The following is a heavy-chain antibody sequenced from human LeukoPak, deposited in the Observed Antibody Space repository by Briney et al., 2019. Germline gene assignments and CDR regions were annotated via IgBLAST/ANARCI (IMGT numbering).Heavy chain of an antibody. J-gene: IGHJ4*02. CDR2: IYYSGST. D-gene: IGHD1-26*01. V-gene: IGHV4-39*01. CDR1: GGSISSSSYY. Sequence: PSETLSLTCTVSGGSISSSSYYWGWIRQPPGKGLEWIGSIYYSGSTYYNPSLKSRVTISVDTSKNQFSLKLSSVTAADTAVYYCARRSYAIFDYWGQGMLVTVSS. CDR3: ARRSYAIFDY.